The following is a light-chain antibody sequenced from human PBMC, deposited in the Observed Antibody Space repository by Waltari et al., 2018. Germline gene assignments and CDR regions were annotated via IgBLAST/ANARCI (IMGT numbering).Light chain of an antibody. Sequence: QTVVTQEPSLSVSPGGTVTLTCALSSGSLSTTSYATWYQQTSGQAPRTLVYKANSRSSGVPHLFSCSIRGNTAALTITGGQADDEFDYYCWLFMGNDIWVFGGGTRLTVL. CDR1: SGSLSTTSY. CDR2: KAN. CDR3: WLFMGNDIWV. J-gene: IGLJ3*02. V-gene: IGLV8-61*01.